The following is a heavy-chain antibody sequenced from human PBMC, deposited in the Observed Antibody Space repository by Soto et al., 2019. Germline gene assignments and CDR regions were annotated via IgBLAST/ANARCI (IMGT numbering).Heavy chain of an antibody. CDR3: ARAPRGNYGYPSYFDY. Sequence: GGSLRLSCAASGFTFSSNYMHWVRQAPGKGLVWVSRINSVGTSTSYADSVKGRFTISRDNAKNTLYLQMNSLRDEDTAVYYCARAPRGNYGYPSYFDYWGQGTLVTVSS. CDR2: INSVGTST. D-gene: IGHD3-10*01. V-gene: IGHV3-74*01. CDR1: GFTFSSNY. J-gene: IGHJ4*02.